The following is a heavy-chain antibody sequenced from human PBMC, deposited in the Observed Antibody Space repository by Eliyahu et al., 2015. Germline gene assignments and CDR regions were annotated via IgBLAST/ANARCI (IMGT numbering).Heavy chain of an antibody. V-gene: IGHV1-69*01. CDR3: AKSGRPYSGYDDPYNWFDS. J-gene: IGHJ5*01. CDR1: GGTFTNYA. Sequence: QVQLVQSGAEVKKPGSSVKVSCKAXGGTFTNYAVSWXRQAPGQGLEWVGGVIPMFRTTNIAQRFQGRISITADEAPNTAYMELTSLRSEDTAMYYCAKSGRPYSGYDDPYNWFDSWGQGTLVTVSS. D-gene: IGHD5-12*01. CDR2: VIPMFRTT.